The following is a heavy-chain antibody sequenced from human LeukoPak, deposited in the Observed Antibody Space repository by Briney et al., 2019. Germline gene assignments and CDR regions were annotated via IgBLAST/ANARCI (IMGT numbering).Heavy chain of an antibody. V-gene: IGHV1-69*06. CDR3: ASRSNYYDSSGYYYGFDY. J-gene: IGHJ4*02. CDR1: GGTFSSYA. Sequence: SVKVSCKASGGTFSSYAISWVRQAPGQGLEWMGGIIPIFGTANYAQKFQGRVTITADKSTSTAYMELSSLRSEDTAVYYCASRSNYYDSSGYYYGFDYWGQGTLVTVSS. D-gene: IGHD3-22*01. CDR2: IIPIFGTA.